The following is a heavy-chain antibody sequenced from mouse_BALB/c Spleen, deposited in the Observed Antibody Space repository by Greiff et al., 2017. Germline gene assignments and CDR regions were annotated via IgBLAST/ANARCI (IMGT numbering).Heavy chain of an antibody. V-gene: IGHV5-12-1*01. CDR2: ISSGGGST. J-gene: IGHJ3*01. D-gene: IGHD1-1*02. Sequence: EVHLVESGGGLVKPGGSLKLSCAASGFAFSSYDMSWVRQTPEKRLEWVAYISSGGGSTYYPDTVKGRFTISRDNAKNTLYLQMSSLKSEDTAMYYCARHGGYQAWFAYWGQGTLVTVSA. CDR1: GFAFSSYD. CDR3: ARHGGYQAWFAY.